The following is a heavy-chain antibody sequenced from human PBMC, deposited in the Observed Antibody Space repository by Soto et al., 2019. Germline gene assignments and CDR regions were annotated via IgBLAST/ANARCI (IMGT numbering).Heavy chain of an antibody. CDR3: ARAHSSSWFNRYYYYGMDV. D-gene: IGHD6-13*01. V-gene: IGHV1-2*04. CDR1: GYTFTGYY. CDR2: INPSSRGT. J-gene: IGHJ6*02. Sequence: ASVKVSCKASGYTFTGYYMHWVRQAPGQGLEWMGWINPSSRGTNYAQKFQGWVTITRDTAASTAYMELSSLRSEDTAVYYCARAHSSSWFNRYYYYGMDVWGQGTTVTVSS.